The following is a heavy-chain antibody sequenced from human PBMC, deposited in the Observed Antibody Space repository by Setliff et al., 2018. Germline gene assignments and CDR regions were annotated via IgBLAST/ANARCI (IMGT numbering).Heavy chain of an antibody. D-gene: IGHD3-3*01. J-gene: IGHJ4*02. CDR3: ARSATLEWFIIDY. V-gene: IGHV4-4*07. CDR2: VSSSGST. Sequence: SETLSLTCTVSGGSISTYYWSWIRQSAGKGLEWIGRVSSSGSTNYNLSLKSRVTMSLDTSNNQVSLELTSVTAADTAVYCCARSATLEWFIIDYWGQGTLVTVSS. CDR1: GGSISTYY.